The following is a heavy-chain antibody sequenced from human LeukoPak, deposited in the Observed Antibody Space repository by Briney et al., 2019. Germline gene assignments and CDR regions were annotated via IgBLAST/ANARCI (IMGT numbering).Heavy chain of an antibody. CDR3: AKDRPYSSSSGYYFDY. V-gene: IGHV3-23*01. D-gene: IGHD6-6*01. CDR2: ISGSGGST. J-gene: IGHJ4*02. Sequence: PGGSLRLSCAASGFTFSSYAMSWVRQTPGKGLEWVSAISGSGGSTYYADSVKGRFTISRDNSKNTLYLQMNSLRAEDTAVYYCAKDRPYSSSSGYYFDYWGQGTWATVSP. CDR1: GFTFSSYA.